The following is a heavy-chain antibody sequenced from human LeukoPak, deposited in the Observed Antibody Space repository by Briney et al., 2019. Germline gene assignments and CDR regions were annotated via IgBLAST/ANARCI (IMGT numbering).Heavy chain of an antibody. V-gene: IGHV3-30*02. CDR3: AKVMVRGVIYYYYYGMDV. CDR1: GFTFSSYG. J-gene: IGHJ6*02. CDR2: IRYDGSNK. Sequence: GGSLRLSCAASGFTFSSYGMHWVRQAPGKGLEWVAFIRYDGSNKYYADSVKGRFTISRDNSKNTLYLQMNSLRAEDTAVYYCAKVMVRGVIYYYYYGMDVWGQGTTVTVSS. D-gene: IGHD3-10*01.